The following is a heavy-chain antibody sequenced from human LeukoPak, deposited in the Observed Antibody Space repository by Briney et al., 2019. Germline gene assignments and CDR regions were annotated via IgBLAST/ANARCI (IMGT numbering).Heavy chain of an antibody. D-gene: IGHD2-8*02. V-gene: IGHV1-46*01. J-gene: IGHJ6*04. Sequence: GASVKVSCKASGYTFTSYYMHWVRQAPGQGLEWMGIINPSGGSTSYAQKFQGRVTMTRDTSTRTVYMELSSLRSEDTAVYYCARDAGGPSYYYGMDVWGKGTTVTVSS. CDR1: GYTFTSYY. CDR2: INPSGGST. CDR3: ARDAGGPSYYYGMDV.